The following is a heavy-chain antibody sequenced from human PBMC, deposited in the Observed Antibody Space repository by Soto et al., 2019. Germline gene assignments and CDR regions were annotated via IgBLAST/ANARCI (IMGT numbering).Heavy chain of an antibody. D-gene: IGHD2-8*01. J-gene: IGHJ4*02. CDR2: IDPSDSYR. CDR1: GDSFLDYW. Sequence: GESLKISCKGSGDSFLDYWISWVRQMPGKGLEWMGRIDPSDSYRTYSPSFQGHVTISVDKSITTAYLQWSSLKASDTAIYYCARHRMRPTSPFDSWGQGTRVTVSS. CDR3: ARHRMRPTSPFDS. V-gene: IGHV5-10-1*01.